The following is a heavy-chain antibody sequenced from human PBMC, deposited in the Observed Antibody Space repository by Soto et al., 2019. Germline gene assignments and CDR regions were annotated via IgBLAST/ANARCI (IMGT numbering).Heavy chain of an antibody. J-gene: IGHJ4*02. CDR3: ARDAEYSSVFDY. V-gene: IGHV3-30-3*01. D-gene: IGHD6-6*01. CDR1: GFIFNSYG. Sequence: QVHLVESGGGMVLPARSLRLSCVASGFIFNSYGFHWVRQAPGRGLEWVAAISYDGNDKNYADSVKGRFTISRDNSNNTLFLQMDSLKPEDTALYYCARDAEYSSVFDYWGQGSLVTVSS. CDR2: ISYDGNDK.